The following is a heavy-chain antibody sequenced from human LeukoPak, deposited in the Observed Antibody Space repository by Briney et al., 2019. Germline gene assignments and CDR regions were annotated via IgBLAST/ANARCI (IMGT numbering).Heavy chain of an antibody. J-gene: IGHJ4*02. CDR3: ARGTTIFGVFDF. V-gene: IGHV1-46*01. D-gene: IGHD3-3*01. CDR1: GYTFTSYY. Sequence: ASVKVSCKASGYTFTSYYMNWVRQAPGQGLEWMGVINPSGGSTSYAQKFQGRVTMTRDTSTSTVYMELSSLRSEDTAVYCCARGTTIFGVFDFWGQGTLVTVSS. CDR2: INPSGGST.